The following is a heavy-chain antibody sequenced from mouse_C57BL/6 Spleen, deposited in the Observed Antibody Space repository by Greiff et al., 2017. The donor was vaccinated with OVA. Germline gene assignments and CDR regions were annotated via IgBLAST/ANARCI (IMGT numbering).Heavy chain of an antibody. CDR3: ARRGDDFTGDY. CDR1: GYTFTSYW. J-gene: IGHJ2*01. V-gene: IGHV1-61*01. Sequence: VQLQQPGAELVRPGSSVKLSCKASGYTFTSYWMDWVKQRPGQGLEWIGNIYPSDSETHYNQKFKDKATLTVDKSSSTAYMQLSSLTSEDSAVYYCARRGDDFTGDYWGQGTTLTVSS. D-gene: IGHD2-4*01. CDR2: IYPSDSET.